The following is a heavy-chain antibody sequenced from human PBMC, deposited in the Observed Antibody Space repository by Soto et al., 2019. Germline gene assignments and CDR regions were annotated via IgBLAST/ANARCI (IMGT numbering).Heavy chain of an antibody. CDR2: ISGSGGST. V-gene: IGHV3-23*01. J-gene: IGHJ4*02. D-gene: IGHD3-22*01. CDR3: ATPEGGYYSSDY. CDR1: GFTFSSYA. Sequence: PGGSLRLSCAASGFTFSSYAMSWVRQAPGKGLEWVSAISGSGGSTYYADSVKGRFTISRDNSKNTLYLQMNSLRAEDTAVCYCATPEGGYYSSDYWGQGTLVTVSS.